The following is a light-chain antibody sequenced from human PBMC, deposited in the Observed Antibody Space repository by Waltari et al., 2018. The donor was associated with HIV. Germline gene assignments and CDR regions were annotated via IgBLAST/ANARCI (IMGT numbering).Light chain of an antibody. J-gene: IGKJ5*01. CDR1: QGISSW. CDR2: GAS. CDR3: QQTNYFPIT. V-gene: IGKV1D-12*01. Sequence: DIQMTQFPSSMSASLGDSVTITCRATQGISSWLAWYQQKPGKAPKLLISGASILERGISSRFSGKGSGTDFTLTITSLQPEDVAIYYCQQTNYFPITFGQGTRLEIK.